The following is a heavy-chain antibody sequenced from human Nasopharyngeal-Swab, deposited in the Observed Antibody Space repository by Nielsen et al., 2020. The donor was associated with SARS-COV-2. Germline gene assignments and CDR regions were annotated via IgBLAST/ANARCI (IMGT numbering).Heavy chain of an antibody. CDR2: ISHNGNA. D-gene: IGHD2-2*01. V-gene: IGHV4-4*02. J-gene: IGHJ4*02. Sequence: GSLRLSCAAPGGSISSSYWWSWVRQPPGKGLEWIGEISHNGNANYHPPLKSRVTISLDESRNQFSLNLNSVTAADTAVYYCARSRRGAFDYWGQGTLVTVSS. CDR3: ARSRRGAFDY. CDR1: GGSISSSYW.